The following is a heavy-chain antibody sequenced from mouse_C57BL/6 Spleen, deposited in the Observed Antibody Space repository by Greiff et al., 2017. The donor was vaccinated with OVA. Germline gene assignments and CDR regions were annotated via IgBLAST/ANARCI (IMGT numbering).Heavy chain of an antibody. CDR2: IYPGDGDT. D-gene: IGHD1-1*01. V-gene: IGHV1-82*01. CDR3: ASYYGSSYYAMYY. J-gene: IGHJ4*01. CDR1: GYAFSSSW. Sequence: QVQLQQSGPELVKPGASVKISCQASGYAFSSSWMNWVKQRPGKGLEWIGRIYPGDGDTNYNGKFKGKATLTADKSSSTAYMQLSSLTSEDSAVYFCASYYGSSYYAMYYWGQGASGSGAS.